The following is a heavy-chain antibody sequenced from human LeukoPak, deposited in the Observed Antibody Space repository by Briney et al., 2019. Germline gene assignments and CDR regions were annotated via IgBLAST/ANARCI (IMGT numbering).Heavy chain of an antibody. Sequence: PGGSLRLSCAASGFTFSSYGMHWVRQAPGKGLEWVAVIWYDGSNKYYADSVKGRFTISRDNSKNTLYLQMNSLRVEDTALYYCAKDLSVPALDVWGQGTTVTVSS. CDR3: AKDLSVPALDV. CDR1: GFTFSSYG. CDR2: IWYDGSNK. J-gene: IGHJ6*02. V-gene: IGHV3-33*06. D-gene: IGHD2/OR15-2a*01.